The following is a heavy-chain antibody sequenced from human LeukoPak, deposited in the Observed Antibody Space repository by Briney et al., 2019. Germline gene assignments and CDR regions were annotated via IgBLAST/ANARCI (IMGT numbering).Heavy chain of an antibody. V-gene: IGHV1-2*02. CDR1: GYTFIGYY. D-gene: IGHD1-1*01. J-gene: IGHJ4*02. Sequence: GASVKVSCKESGYTFIGYYIHWLRQAPGQGLEWMGWINPSNGGTNYAQRFQGRVAMTRDTSISTAYMEMSRLTFDDTAVYYCASGPTLGTTHPYFDYWGQGTLVTASS. CDR3: ASGPTLGTTHPYFDY. CDR2: INPSNGGT.